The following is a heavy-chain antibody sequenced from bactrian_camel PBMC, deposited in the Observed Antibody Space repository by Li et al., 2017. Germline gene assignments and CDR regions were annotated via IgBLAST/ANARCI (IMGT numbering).Heavy chain of an antibody. CDR3: AAESSPLRCTREDFGY. Sequence: VQLVESGGGLVQPGGSLRLSCAVSGYDNRHCMGWFRQAPGPERERVARIYTGSLGAAYAASVKGRFTISLDNAKNTLYLQMNNLKPEDTGMYYCAAESSPLRCTREDFGYWGQGTQVTVS. D-gene: IGHD5*01. CDR2: IYTGSLGA. CDR1: GYDNRHC. V-gene: IGHV3S54*01. J-gene: IGHJ6*01.